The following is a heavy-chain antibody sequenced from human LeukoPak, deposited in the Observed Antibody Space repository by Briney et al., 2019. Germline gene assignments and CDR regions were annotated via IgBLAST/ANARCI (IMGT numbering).Heavy chain of an antibody. V-gene: IGHV3-23*01. CDR2: ISDTGNT. Sequence: GGSLRLSCAASGFTLSSYAMSWVRQAPGKGLEWVSAISDTGNTYHADSVKGRFTISRDSSKNTLILQMNRLRPEDAAVYYCAKAPVTTCRGAFCYPFDYWGLGTLVTVSS. D-gene: IGHD2-15*01. CDR1: GFTLSSYA. CDR3: AKAPVTTCRGAFCYPFDY. J-gene: IGHJ4*02.